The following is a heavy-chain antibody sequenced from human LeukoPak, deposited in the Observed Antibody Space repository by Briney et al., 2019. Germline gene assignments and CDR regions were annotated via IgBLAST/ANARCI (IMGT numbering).Heavy chain of an antibody. J-gene: IGHJ4*02. CDR2: ITWNGGRT. CDR3: ARAKGDCRSTSCYVDY. V-gene: IGHV3-20*04. D-gene: IGHD2-2*01. Sequence: GGSLRLSCAASGFSFDDFAMMWVGQAPGKGLEWVSVITWNGGRTAYGDSVKGRFTISRDNAKNSLYLQMNSLRVEDTALFYCARAKGDCRSTSCYVDYWGLGTLVTVSS. CDR1: GFSFDDFA.